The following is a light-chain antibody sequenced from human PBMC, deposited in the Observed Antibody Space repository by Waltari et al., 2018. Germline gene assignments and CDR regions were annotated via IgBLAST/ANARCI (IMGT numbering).Light chain of an antibody. V-gene: IGLV3-19*01. Sequence: SSELTQDPVVSVALGQTVRITCHGDSLRRYHASWYQQKPGQAPVLVIYGQNNRPSGIADRFSGSTSGNTASLTITGAQAEDEADYYCDSRDSSGNHEVFGGGTKLTVL. J-gene: IGLJ2*01. CDR2: GQN. CDR3: DSRDSSGNHEV. CDR1: SLRRYH.